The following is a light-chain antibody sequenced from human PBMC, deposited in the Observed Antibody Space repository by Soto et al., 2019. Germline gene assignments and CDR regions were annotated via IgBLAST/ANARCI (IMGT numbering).Light chain of an antibody. J-gene: IGLJ2*01. V-gene: IGLV1-47*01. CDR2: RND. CDR3: AAWDDSLSVL. CDR1: SSNIGGNY. Sequence: QSVLTQPPSASGAPGQRVTISCSGSSSNIGGNYVYWYQQVPGTAPTLLIYRNDQRPSGVPDRFSGSKAGTSASLAISGLRSEDEADYYCAAWDDSLSVLFGGGTKLTVL.